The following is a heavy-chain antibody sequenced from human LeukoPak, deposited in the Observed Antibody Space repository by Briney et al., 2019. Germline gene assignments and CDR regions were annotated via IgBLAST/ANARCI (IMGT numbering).Heavy chain of an antibody. V-gene: IGHV1-46*01. CDR3: ARGGIRYCSSTSCYTGCFDP. CDR2: INPSGGST. J-gene: IGHJ5*02. CDR1: GYTFTSYY. D-gene: IGHD2-2*02. Sequence: ASVKLSCKASGYTFTSYYMHWVRQAPGQGLEWMGIINPSGGSTSYAQKFQGRVTMTRDTSTSTVYMELSSLRSEDTAVYYCARGGIRYCSSTSCYTGCFDPWGQGTLVTVSS.